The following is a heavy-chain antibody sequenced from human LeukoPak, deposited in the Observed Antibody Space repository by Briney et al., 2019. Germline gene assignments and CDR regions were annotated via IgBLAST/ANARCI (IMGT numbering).Heavy chain of an antibody. CDR1: GFTFSSSW. J-gene: IGHJ4*02. D-gene: IGHD1-26*01. CDR3: ARDGKATDYFDY. V-gene: IGHV3-74*01. Sequence: GGSLRLSCAASGFTFSSSWMHWVRQAPEKGLVWVSRINSDGSSTSYADSVKGRFTISRDNAKNTLFLQMNSLRAEDTAVYYCARDGKATDYFDYWGQGTLVTVSS. CDR2: INSDGSST.